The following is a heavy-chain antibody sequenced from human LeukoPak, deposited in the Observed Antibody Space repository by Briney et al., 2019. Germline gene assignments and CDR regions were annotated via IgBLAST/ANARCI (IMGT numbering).Heavy chain of an antibody. Sequence: SETLSLTCAVYGGPFSGYYWSWIRQPPGKGLEWIGEINHSGSTNYNPSLKSRVTISVDTSKNQFSLKLSSVTAADTAVYYCARGGGYYYDSSGLIDYWGQGTLVTVSS. CDR2: INHSGST. CDR1: GGPFSGYY. V-gene: IGHV4-34*01. CDR3: ARGGGYYYDSSGLIDY. J-gene: IGHJ4*02. D-gene: IGHD3-22*01.